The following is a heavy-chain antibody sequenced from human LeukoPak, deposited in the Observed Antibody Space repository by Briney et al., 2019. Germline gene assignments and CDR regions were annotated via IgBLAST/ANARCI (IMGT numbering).Heavy chain of an antibody. D-gene: IGHD4-17*01. CDR2: IYSGGRT. CDR1: GFTPTDNY. CDR3: ARGYGDYLGSLARF. J-gene: IGHJ6*04. V-gene: IGHV3-66*01. Sequence: GRSLRLSCSASGFTPTDNYISWARHAPGKGRQCVSTIYSGGRTNYADYVQGRFSISRDNSKNTLFMQMNTLRADDTDEYYCARGYGDYLGSLARFWGKGTTVTISS.